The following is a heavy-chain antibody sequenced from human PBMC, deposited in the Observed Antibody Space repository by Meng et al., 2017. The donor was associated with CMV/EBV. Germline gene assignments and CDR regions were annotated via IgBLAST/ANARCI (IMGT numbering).Heavy chain of an antibody. CDR3: AKDRAISYHRYGY. D-gene: IGHD1-14*01. Sequence: AASGFSFSSYAMTWVRQAPGKGLEWVSTIIGNGDNTYYADSVKGRFVSSRDNSKNTLYLQMNSLRAEDTAVYYCAKDRAISYHRYGYWGQGTLVTVSS. V-gene: IGHV3-23*01. CDR1: GFSFSSYA. J-gene: IGHJ4*02. CDR2: IIGNGDNT.